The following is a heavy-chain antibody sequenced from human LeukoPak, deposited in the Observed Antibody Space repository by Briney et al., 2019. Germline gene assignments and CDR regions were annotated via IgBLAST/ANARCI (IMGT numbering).Heavy chain of an antibody. J-gene: IGHJ4*02. CDR3: ARGTNYVYVGGSYGYPDFYFDY. CDR2: IYSGGST. D-gene: IGHD3-16*01. V-gene: IGHV3-53*01. CDR1: GFTVSSNY. Sequence: GGSLRLSCAASGFTVSSNYMSWVRQAPGKGLEWVSVIYSGGSTYYADSVKGRFTISRDNSKNTLYLQMNSLRAEDTAVYYCARGTNYVYVGGSYGYPDFYFDYWARKPWSPSPQ.